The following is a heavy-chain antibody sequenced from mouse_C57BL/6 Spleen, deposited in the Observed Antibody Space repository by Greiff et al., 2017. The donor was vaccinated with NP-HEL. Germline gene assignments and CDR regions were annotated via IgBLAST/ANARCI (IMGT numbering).Heavy chain of an antibody. V-gene: IGHV1-82*01. CDR1: GYAFSSSW. Sequence: QVQLQQSGPELVKPGASVKISCKASGYAFSSSWMNWVKQRPGKGLEWIGRIYPGDGDTNYNGKFKGKATLTADKSSSTAYMQLSSLTSEDSAVYFCARGGHYGSFDYWGQGTTLTVSS. D-gene: IGHD1-1*01. J-gene: IGHJ2*01. CDR3: ARGGHYGSFDY. CDR2: IYPGDGDT.